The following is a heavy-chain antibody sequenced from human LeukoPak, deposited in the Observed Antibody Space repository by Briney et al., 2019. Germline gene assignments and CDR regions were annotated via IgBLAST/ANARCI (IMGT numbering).Heavy chain of an antibody. J-gene: IGHJ5*02. CDR2: IYSGGRT. D-gene: IGHD3-10*01. V-gene: IGHV3-66*01. Sequence: GGSLRLSCAASGFTVSSNYMSWVRQAPGKGLEWVSVIYSGGRTYYADSVKGRFTISRDNSKNTLYLQMSSLRAEDTAVFYCAKYSYGSGTSFYPWGPRNLGTVS. CDR3: AKYSYGSGTSFYP. CDR1: GFTVSSNY.